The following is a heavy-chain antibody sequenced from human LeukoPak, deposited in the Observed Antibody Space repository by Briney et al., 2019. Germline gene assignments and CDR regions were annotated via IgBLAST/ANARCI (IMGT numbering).Heavy chain of an antibody. D-gene: IGHD6-13*01. CDR2: IYSGGST. CDR3: ARESAAAAGLPGFDY. J-gene: IGHJ4*02. Sequence: GGSLRLSCAASGFTVNSNYMSWVRQAPGKGLEWVSVIYSGGSTYYADSVKGRFTISRDNSKNTLYLQMNSLRAEDTAVYYCARESAAAAGLPGFDYWGQGTLVTVSS. V-gene: IGHV3-66*01. CDR1: GFTVNSNY.